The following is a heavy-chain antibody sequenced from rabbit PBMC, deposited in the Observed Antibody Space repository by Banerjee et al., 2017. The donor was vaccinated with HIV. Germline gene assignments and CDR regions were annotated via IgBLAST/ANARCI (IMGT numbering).Heavy chain of an antibody. CDR1: GFSFSSGYW. CDR3: ARAGSVDSMDFNL. CDR2: IYAGSSGST. V-gene: IGHV1S45*01. Sequence: QEQLEESGGDLVKPEGSLTLTCIASGFSFSSGYWICWVRQAPGKGLEWIACIYAGSSGSTYYATWAKGRFTISKTSSTTVTLQMTSLTAADTATYFCARAGSVDSMDFNLWGQGTLVTVS. J-gene: IGHJ4*01. D-gene: IGHD4-2*01.